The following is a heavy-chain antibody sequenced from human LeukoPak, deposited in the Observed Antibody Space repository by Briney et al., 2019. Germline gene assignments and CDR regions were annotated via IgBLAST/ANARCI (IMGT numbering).Heavy chain of an antibody. CDR3: ASYYASGVSAYDYFGMDV. V-gene: IGHV4-39*01. CDR1: GGSISSSSYY. Sequence: SETLSLTCTVSGGSISSSSYYWGWIRQPPGKGLEWIGSIYYSGSTYYNPSLKGRVTISVDTSKNQFSLKLSSVTAADTAVYYCASYYASGVSAYDYFGMDVWGKGTTVTVSS. CDR2: IYYSGST. D-gene: IGHD3-10*01. J-gene: IGHJ6*04.